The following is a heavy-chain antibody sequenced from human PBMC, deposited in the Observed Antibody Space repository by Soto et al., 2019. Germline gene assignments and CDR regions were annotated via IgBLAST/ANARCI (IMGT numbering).Heavy chain of an antibody. Sequence: PSETLSLTCAVSGASISSTDCWSWIRQPQGKGLEWIGEINHSGSTNYNPSLKSRVTISVDTSKNQFSMKLSSVTAADTAVYYCARGGLWFGELSTVYYYYGMDVWGQGTTVTVSS. CDR3: ARGGLWFGELSTVYYYYGMDV. J-gene: IGHJ6*02. V-gene: IGHV4-4*02. CDR2: INHSGST. CDR1: GASISSTDC. D-gene: IGHD3-10*01.